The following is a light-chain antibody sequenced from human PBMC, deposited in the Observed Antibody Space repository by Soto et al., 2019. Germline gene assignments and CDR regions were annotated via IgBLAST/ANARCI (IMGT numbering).Light chain of an antibody. V-gene: IGKV3-20*01. CDR3: QDYGTSAPWT. J-gene: IGKJ1*01. CDR1: QNIRGNE. Sequence: EVVLTQSPGTLSLSPGERATLSCRASQNIRGNELAWYQQKPGQAPRLLIYRGSSRATGIPDRFSGRGSGTDFTLTISRLEPDDFAVYYCQDYGTSAPWTFGHGTKVEIK. CDR2: RGS.